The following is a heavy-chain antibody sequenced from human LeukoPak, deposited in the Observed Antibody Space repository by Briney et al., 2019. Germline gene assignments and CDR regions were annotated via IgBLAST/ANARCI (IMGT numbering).Heavy chain of an antibody. CDR2: ISSSSSYI. D-gene: IGHD3-10*01. J-gene: IGHJ4*02. Sequence: GGSLRLSCAASGFTFSSYSMNWVRQAPGKGLEWVSSISSSSSYIYYADSVKGRFTISRDNAKNSLYLQMNSPRGEDTAVYYCARDPGHCGSGSPYWGRGTLVTVSS. CDR3: ARDPGHCGSGSPY. V-gene: IGHV3-21*01. CDR1: GFTFSSYS.